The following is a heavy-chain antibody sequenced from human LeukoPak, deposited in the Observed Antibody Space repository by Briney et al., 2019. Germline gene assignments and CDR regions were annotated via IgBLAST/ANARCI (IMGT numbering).Heavy chain of an antibody. CDR2: ISSSSSYI. J-gene: IGHJ6*02. CDR1: GFTFSSYS. Sequence: GGSLRLSCAASGFTFSSYSMNWVRQAPGKGLEWVSSISSSSSYIYYADSVKGRFTISRDNAKNSLYLQMNSLRAEDTAVYYCAKIAVAGNIYYYYYGMDVWGQGTTVTVSS. CDR3: AKIAVAGNIYYYYYGMDV. D-gene: IGHD6-19*01. V-gene: IGHV3-21*01.